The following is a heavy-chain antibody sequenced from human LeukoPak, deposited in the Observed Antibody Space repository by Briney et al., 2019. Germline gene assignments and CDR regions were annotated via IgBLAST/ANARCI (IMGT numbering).Heavy chain of an antibody. Sequence: PGGSLRLSCAASGFTFSSHWMHWVRQAPGKGLVWVSRINGDGSNTTYADSVKGRFTISRDNAKNSLYLQMNSLRAEDTAVYYCARNGRYSSSARTPYYFDYWGQGTLVTVSS. V-gene: IGHV3-74*03. J-gene: IGHJ4*02. CDR3: ARNGRYSSSARTPYYFDY. CDR2: INGDGSNT. CDR1: GFTFSSHW. D-gene: IGHD6-6*01.